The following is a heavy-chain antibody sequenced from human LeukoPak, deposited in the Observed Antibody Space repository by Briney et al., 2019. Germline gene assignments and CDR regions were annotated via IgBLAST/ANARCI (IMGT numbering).Heavy chain of an antibody. V-gene: IGHV5-51*01. D-gene: IGHD3-9*01. CDR2: IYPGDSDT. J-gene: IGHJ4*02. CDR1: GYIFTNYW. CDR3: ARHEVLSDDILTGYYDY. Sequence: GESLKISCKGSGYIFTNYWIGWVRQMPGKGLEWMGIIYPGDSDTRYSPSFQGQVTISADKSISTAYLQWSSLKASDTAMYYCARHEVLSDDILTGYYDYWGQGTLVTVSS.